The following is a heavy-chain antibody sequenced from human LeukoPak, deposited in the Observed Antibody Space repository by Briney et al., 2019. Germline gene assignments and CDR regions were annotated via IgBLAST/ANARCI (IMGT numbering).Heavy chain of an antibody. J-gene: IGHJ4*02. CDR2: ISYDGSNK. V-gene: IGHV3-30*18. D-gene: IGHD5-12*01. Sequence: GGSLRLSCAASGFTFSSYGMHWVRQAPGKGLEWVAVISYDGSNKYYADSVKGRFTISRDNSKNTLYLQMNSLRAEDTAVYYCAKDPYSGYGTYFDYWGQGTLVTVSS. CDR3: AKDPYSGYGTYFDY. CDR1: GFTFSSYG.